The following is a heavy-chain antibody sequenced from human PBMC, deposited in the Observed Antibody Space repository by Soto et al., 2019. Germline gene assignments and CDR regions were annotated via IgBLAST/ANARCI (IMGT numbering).Heavy chain of an antibody. CDR3: ARDASIEAALGGMEV. CDR2: IYPGDSDT. CDR1: GYSFTSYW. J-gene: IGHJ6*02. Sequence: PGESLKISCKGSGYSFTSYWIGWVRQMPGKGLEWMGIIYPGDSDTRYSPSFQGQVTISADKYISTAYLQWSSLKASDTAMYYCARDASIEAALGGMEVWGQGTTVTVSS. V-gene: IGHV5-51*01. D-gene: IGHD6-13*01.